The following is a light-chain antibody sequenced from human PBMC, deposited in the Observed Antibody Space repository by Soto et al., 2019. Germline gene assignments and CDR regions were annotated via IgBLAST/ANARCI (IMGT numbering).Light chain of an antibody. Sequence: IVLSQSPAALSMSPGERATLSSSASQGVSSVLAWYQQKPRKATRLLIYDKSTSATGIPARFSGSGSATAFTLTISSLLSEDFAIYYCPQYNIWPYTFGQGTKVDSK. V-gene: IGKV3-15*01. CDR3: PQYNIWPYT. CDR2: DKS. CDR1: QGVSSV. J-gene: IGKJ2*01.